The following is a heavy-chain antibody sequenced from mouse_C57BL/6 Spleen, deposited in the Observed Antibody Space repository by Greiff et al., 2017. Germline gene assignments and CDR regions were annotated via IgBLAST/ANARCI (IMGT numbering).Heavy chain of an antibody. CDR1: GYTFTDYE. Sequence: QVQLQQSGAELVRPGASVTLSCKASGYTFTDYEMHWVKQTPVHGLEWIGAIDPETGGTAYNQKFKGKAILTADKSSSTAYIELRGLTSEDSAVYYCTRSMVTTDFDYWGQGTTLTVSS. CDR3: TRSMVTTDFDY. V-gene: IGHV1-15*01. J-gene: IGHJ2*01. CDR2: IDPETGGT. D-gene: IGHD2-2*01.